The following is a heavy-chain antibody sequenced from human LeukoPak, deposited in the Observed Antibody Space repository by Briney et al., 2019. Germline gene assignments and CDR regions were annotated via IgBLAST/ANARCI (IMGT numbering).Heavy chain of an antibody. CDR3: VTDDFGNIDSSTPYDFYDM. Sequence: GGSLRLSCAASGFTFSSYAMHWVRQAPGKGLEWVAVISYDGSNKYYADSVKGRFTISRDNSKNTLYLQMNSLKIEDTGMYYCVTDDFGNIDSSTPYDFYDMWGQGTTVIVSS. CDR2: ISYDGSNK. V-gene: IGHV3-30*04. J-gene: IGHJ3*02. CDR1: GFTFSSYA. D-gene: IGHD3/OR15-3a*01.